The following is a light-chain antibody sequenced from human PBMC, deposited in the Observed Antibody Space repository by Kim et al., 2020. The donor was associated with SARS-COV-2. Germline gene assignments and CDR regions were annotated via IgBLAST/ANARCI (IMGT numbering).Light chain of an antibody. V-gene: IGKV3-11*01. J-gene: IGKJ4*01. CDR3: QQRSKWPLT. CDR2: DAS. CDR1: QSVSKS. Sequence: EIVLTQSPATLSLSPGERATLSCRASQSVSKSLGWYQQKTGQAPRLLIYDASNRATGIPGRFSGSGSGTDFTLTISSLEPEDFAVYYCQQRSKWPLTFGGGTKLDIK.